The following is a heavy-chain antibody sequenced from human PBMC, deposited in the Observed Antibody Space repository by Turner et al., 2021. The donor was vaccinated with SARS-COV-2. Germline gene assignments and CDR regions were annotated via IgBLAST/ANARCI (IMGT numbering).Heavy chain of an antibody. CDR3: ARDWRPDY. J-gene: IGHJ4*02. D-gene: IGHD3-3*01. CDR2: ISVSGDDT. V-gene: IGHV3-23*01. Sequence: EVQLLESGGGLVQPGGSLRLSCAGSGFTFSRFGMTWVRQAPGKGLQWVSGISVSGDDTYYADSVKGRFTVSRDNSKNTLYLQLNSLRAEDTAVYYCARDWRPDYWGQGTLVTVSS. CDR1: GFTFSRFG.